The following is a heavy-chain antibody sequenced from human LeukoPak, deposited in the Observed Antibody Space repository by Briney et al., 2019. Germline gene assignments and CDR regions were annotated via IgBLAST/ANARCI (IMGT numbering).Heavy chain of an antibody. Sequence: SETLSLTCTISGDSISSGDYYWSWIRQPAGKGLEWIGYIYYSGSTNYNPSLKSRVTISVDTSKNQFSLKLSSVTAADTAVYYCARARAVAPDYWGQGTLVTVSS. CDR2: IYYSGST. V-gene: IGHV4-61*10. D-gene: IGHD6-19*01. CDR3: ARARAVAPDY. CDR1: GDSISSGDYY. J-gene: IGHJ4*02.